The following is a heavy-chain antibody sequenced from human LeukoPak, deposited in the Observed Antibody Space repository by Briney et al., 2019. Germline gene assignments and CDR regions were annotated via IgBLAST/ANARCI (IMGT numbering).Heavy chain of an antibody. CDR3: ARDRPHNWFDP. CDR1: GYTFTSYD. CDR2: MNPNSGNT. V-gene: IGHV1-8*01. Sequence: GASVKVSCKASGYTFTSYDINGVRQATGQGLEWMGWMNPNSGNTGYSQKFQGRVTMTRNTSISTAYMELSSLRSEDTAVYYCARDRPHNWFDPWGQGTLVTVSP. J-gene: IGHJ5*02.